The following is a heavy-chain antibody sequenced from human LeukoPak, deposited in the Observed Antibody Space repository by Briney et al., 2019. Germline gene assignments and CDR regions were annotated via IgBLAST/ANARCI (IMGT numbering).Heavy chain of an antibody. CDR1: GGSISSGSYY. CDR2: IYTSGST. D-gene: IGHD4-23*01. J-gene: IGHJ5*02. CDR3: AREGHTLTTVGA. Sequence: SETLSRTCTVSGGSISSGSYYWSWIRQPAGKGLEWIGRIYTSGSTNYNPSLKSRVTISVDTSKNQFSLKLSSVTAADTAVYYCAREGHTLTTVGAWGQGTLVTVSS. V-gene: IGHV4-61*02.